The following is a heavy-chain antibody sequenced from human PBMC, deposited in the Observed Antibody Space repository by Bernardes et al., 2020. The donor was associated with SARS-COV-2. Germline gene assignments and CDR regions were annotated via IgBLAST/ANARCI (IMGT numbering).Heavy chain of an antibody. Sequence: GGYLSLTSAASGFTFNDRYMSWIRQAPGKGLQWVSYIGSNGTIYYADSVKGRFTMSRENAKNSVYLQMNSLRADDTAVYYCARDYSGKNYWGRGTLVTVSS. J-gene: IGHJ4*02. CDR2: IGSNGTI. V-gene: IGHV3-11*01. D-gene: IGHD5-12*01. CDR1: GFTFNDRY. CDR3: ARDYSGKNY.